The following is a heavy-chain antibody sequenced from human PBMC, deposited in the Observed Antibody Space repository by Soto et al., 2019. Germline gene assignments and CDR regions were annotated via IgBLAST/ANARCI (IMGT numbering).Heavy chain of an antibody. Sequence: SETLSLTCTVSGGSISSNYCSWIRQSPGKGLEWIGYIYYTGSTKYNPSLNSRVTISLDTSKNQFSLRLPSVTSADTAVYYCARGGSYGDFFAYWGQGAQVTVSS. V-gene: IGHV4-59*01. CDR2: IYYTGST. J-gene: IGHJ4*02. D-gene: IGHD4-17*01. CDR1: GGSISSNY. CDR3: ARGGSYGDFFAY.